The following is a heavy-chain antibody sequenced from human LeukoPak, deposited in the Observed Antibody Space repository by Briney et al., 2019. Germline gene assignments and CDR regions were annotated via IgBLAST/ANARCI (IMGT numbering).Heavy chain of an antibody. CDR1: GFTFSSYA. V-gene: IGHV3-23*01. Sequence: GGSLRLSCAASGFTFSSYAMSWVRQAPGKGLEWVSAISGSGGSTYYADSVKGRFTISRDNSKNTLYLQMNSLRAEDTAVYYCAKDPDFPWSGYSYYYYYMDVWGKGTTVTVSS. CDR2: ISGSGGST. D-gene: IGHD3-3*01. CDR3: AKDPDFPWSGYSYYYYYMDV. J-gene: IGHJ6*03.